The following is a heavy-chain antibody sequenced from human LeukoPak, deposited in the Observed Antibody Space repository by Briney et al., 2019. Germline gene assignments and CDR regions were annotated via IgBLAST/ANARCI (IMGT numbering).Heavy chain of an antibody. J-gene: IGHJ6*04. CDR3: ARDVVRGSGGDV. Sequence: PGGSLRLSCAASGLTFSSYETNWVRQAPGKGLEWVSYISSSGSTIYYADSVKGRFTISRDNAKNSLYLQMNSLRAEDTAVYYCARDVVRGSGGDVWGKGTTVTISS. D-gene: IGHD3-10*01. V-gene: IGHV3-48*03. CDR1: GLTFSSYE. CDR2: ISSSGSTI.